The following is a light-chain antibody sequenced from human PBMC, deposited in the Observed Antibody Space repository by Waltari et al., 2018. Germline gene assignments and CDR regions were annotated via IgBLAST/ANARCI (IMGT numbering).Light chain of an antibody. CDR3: GTWDSSLSGAV. CDR1: SPNFWNNY. Sequence: QSVLTQPPSVSAAPGQRVTISCSGGSPNFWNNYVSWSHQFPGTAPKLLIYEDSERPSGIPGRFSGSKSGTSATLDITGLQAGDEADYYCGTWDSSLSGAVFGGGTHLTVL. CDR2: EDS. J-gene: IGLJ7*01. V-gene: IGLV1-51*02.